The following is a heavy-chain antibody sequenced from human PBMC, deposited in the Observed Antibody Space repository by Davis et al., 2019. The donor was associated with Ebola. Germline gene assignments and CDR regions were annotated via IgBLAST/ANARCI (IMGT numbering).Heavy chain of an antibody. CDR1: GYTFTSYG. Sequence: ASVKVSCKASGYTFTSYGISWVRQAPGQGLEWMGWISAYNGNTNYAQKLQGRVTMTTDTSTSTAYMELRSLRSDDTAVYYCARDIFDYGGNSYYYGMDVWGQGTTVTVSS. D-gene: IGHD4-23*01. J-gene: IGHJ6*02. CDR3: ARDIFDYGGNSYYYGMDV. V-gene: IGHV1-18*01. CDR2: ISAYNGNT.